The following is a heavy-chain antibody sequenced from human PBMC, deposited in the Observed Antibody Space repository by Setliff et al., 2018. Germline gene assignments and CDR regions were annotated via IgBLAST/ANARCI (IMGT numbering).Heavy chain of an antibody. J-gene: IGHJ6*03. CDR2: INPSGENT. CDR1: GATFSSHG. D-gene: IGHD6-13*01. V-gene: IGHV1-46*01. CDR3: ARGLIAYASWSPNKHAYYYYMDV. Sequence: ASVKVSCKASGATFSSHGISWVRQAPGQGLEWMGLINPSGENTVYAEKFQGRVSMTRGTSTSTVYMELESLKSGDTAIFYCARGLIAYASWSPNKHAYYYYMDVWGNGTTVTVSS.